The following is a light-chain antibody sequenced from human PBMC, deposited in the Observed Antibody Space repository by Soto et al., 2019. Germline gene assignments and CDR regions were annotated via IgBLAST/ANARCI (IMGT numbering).Light chain of an antibody. CDR3: LLWYGGAYV. CDR2: SID. Sequence: QAVVTQEPSLPVSPGGTVTRTCAASTGAVTSGYYPNWFQQKPGQPPRALIYSIDKKHSWTPARFSGSLLGGKAALTLSGVQPDDEAEYYRLLWYGGAYVFRDGTKLTVL. V-gene: IGLV7-43*01. CDR1: TGAVTSGYY. J-gene: IGLJ1*01.